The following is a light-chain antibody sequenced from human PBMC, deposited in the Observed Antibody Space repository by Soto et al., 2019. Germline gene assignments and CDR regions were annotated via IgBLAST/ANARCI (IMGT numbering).Light chain of an antibody. CDR3: QHYYYWPPWT. J-gene: IGKJ1*01. V-gene: IGKV3-15*01. CDR1: QSVSNN. Sequence: EIVMTQSPATLSVSPGERVTLSCRASQSVSNNLAWHQQKPGQAPRLLIYGASHRATGIPARFSGSGSGIEFTLTISSLQSEDFAVYYCQHYYYWPPWTFGQGTKVEIK. CDR2: GAS.